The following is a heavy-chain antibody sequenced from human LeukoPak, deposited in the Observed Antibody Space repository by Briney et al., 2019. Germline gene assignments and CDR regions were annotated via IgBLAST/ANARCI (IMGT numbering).Heavy chain of an antibody. CDR2: IAHDGSET. CDR1: GFTFSSYA. CDR3: ARKFTGTTANWYFDR. J-gene: IGHJ2*01. D-gene: IGHD1-7*01. V-gene: IGHV3-7*03. Sequence: GGSLRLSCAASGFTFSSYAMSWVRQAPGQGLDWVANIAHDGSETYYVDSVKGRFTISRDNAKSSLYLQMNSLRAEDTAVYYCARKFTGTTANWYFDRWGRGTLVTVSS.